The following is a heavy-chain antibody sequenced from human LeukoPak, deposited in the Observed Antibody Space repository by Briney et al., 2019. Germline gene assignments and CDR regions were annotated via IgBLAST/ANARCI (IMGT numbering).Heavy chain of an antibody. CDR2: ISSSGDRTL. V-gene: IGHV3-48*03. CDR1: GFTFSSYE. D-gene: IGHD3-22*01. CDR3: ARESDGGGYRFDY. Sequence: GGSLRLSCAASGFTFSSYEMIWVRQAPGQGLEWLAYISSSGDRTLYCSASMRGRFTVSRDNAKNSLYLQMNILTIEDTAVYYCARESDGGGYRFDYWGQGSLVSVSS. J-gene: IGHJ4*02.